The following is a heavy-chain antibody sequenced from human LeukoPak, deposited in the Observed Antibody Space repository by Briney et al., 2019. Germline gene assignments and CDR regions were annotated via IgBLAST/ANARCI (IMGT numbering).Heavy chain of an antibody. J-gene: IGHJ4*02. D-gene: IGHD2-21*02. V-gene: IGHV3-21*01. CDR1: GFTFSSYS. CDR2: ISSSSSYI. Sequence: PGGSLRLSCAASGFTFSSYSMNWVRQAPGKGLEWVSSISSSSSYIYYADSVKGRFTISRDNAKNSLYLQMNSLRAEDTAVHYCAREDGGDRKPFDYWGQGTLVTVSS. CDR3: AREDGGDRKPFDY.